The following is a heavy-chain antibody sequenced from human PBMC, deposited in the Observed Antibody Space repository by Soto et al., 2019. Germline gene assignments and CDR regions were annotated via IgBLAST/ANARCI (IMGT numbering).Heavy chain of an antibody. CDR1: GFTFGTTD. CDR3: VKNSGWFNT. V-gene: IGHV3-23*01. D-gene: IGHD3-10*01. J-gene: IGHJ5*02. CDR2: IDGSGGIT. Sequence: QLLKSGGGLVQPGGSLTLSCAASGFTFGTTDMSWVRQAPGEGLEWVSTIDGSGGITYYADSVKGRFTISRDNSRNTVYLQMNSLRGDDTALYYCVKNSGWFNTWGQGALLTVSS.